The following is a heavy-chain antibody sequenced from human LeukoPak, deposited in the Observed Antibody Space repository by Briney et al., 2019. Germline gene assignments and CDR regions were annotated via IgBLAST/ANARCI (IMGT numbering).Heavy chain of an antibody. Sequence: SETLSLTCTVSGVSISSGDYFWSWIRQPPGKGLEWIGYIYYSGSTYYNPSLESRVTISVDTSKNQFSLKLSSVTAADTAVYYCARDGAGLGYCSGGSCVNFDYWGQGTLVTVSS. CDR2: IYYSGST. J-gene: IGHJ4*02. V-gene: IGHV4-30-4*01. CDR3: ARDGAGLGYCSGGSCVNFDY. D-gene: IGHD2-15*01. CDR1: GVSISSGDYF.